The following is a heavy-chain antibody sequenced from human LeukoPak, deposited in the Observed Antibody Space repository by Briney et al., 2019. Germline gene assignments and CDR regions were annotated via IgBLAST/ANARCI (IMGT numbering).Heavy chain of an antibody. CDR2: VSKDGNTK. CDR1: GFTFSTYA. CDR3: ARGIQPPKYYGSGSDTFDI. Sequence: GGSLRLSCVASGFTFSTYAIDWVRQAPGKGLEWVAVVSKDGNTKYYADSVKGRFTISRDNSKNTLYLQMNSLRAEDTSVYYCARGIQPPKYYGSGSDTFDIWGQGTMVTVSS. J-gene: IGHJ3*02. V-gene: IGHV3-30*04. D-gene: IGHD3-10*01.